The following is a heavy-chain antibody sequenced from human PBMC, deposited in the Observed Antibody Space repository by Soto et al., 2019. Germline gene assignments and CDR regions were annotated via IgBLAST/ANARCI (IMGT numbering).Heavy chain of an antibody. D-gene: IGHD3-10*01. J-gene: IGHJ3*02. CDR3: ARDSHTDYYGSGSYAFDI. CDR1: GFTFSSYS. Sequence: GGSLRLSCAASGFTFSSYSMNWVRQAPGKGLEWVSSISSSSSYIYYADSVKGRFTISRDNAKNSLYLQMNSLRAEDTAVYYCARDSHTDYYGSGSYAFDIWGQGTMVTVSS. V-gene: IGHV3-21*01. CDR2: ISSSSSYI.